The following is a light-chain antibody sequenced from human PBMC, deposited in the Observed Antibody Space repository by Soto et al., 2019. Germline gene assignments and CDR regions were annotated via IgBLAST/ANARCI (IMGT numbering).Light chain of an antibody. V-gene: IGKV3-15*01. Sequence: EIVMTQSPATLSVSPGERATLSCRASQSVSSDLAWYHQKPGQAPRLLIYGASTRATGIPARFSGSGSGTEFTLTINSRQSEDFAVYYCQQYNNLPRTFGQGTKVEIK. CDR3: QQYNNLPRT. CDR2: GAS. CDR1: QSVSSD. J-gene: IGKJ1*01.